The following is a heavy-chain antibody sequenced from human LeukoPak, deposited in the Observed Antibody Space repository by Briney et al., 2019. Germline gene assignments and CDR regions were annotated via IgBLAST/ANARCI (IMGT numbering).Heavy chain of an antibody. J-gene: IGHJ4*02. Sequence: GRSLRLSCAASGFTFSSYGMHWVRQAPGKGLEWVAVIWYDGSNKYYADSVKGRFTISRDNSKNTLYLQMNSLRAEDTAVYYCAREMYYYDSSGYYFGYWGQGTLVTVSS. V-gene: IGHV3-33*01. CDR1: GFTFSSYG. CDR2: IWYDGSNK. CDR3: AREMYYYDSSGYYFGY. D-gene: IGHD3-22*01.